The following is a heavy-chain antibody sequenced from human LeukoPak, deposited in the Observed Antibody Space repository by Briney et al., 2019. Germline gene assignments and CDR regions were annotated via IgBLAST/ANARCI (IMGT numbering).Heavy chain of an antibody. V-gene: IGHV3-74*01. J-gene: IGHJ6*02. CDR2: INSDGSTT. CDR3: ARGKICGMVV. Sequence: GGSLRLSCAASGFTISSCGMHWVRQTPGKGLVWVSRINSDGSTTNYADSVKGRFTISRDNAKNTLYLQMNSLRAEDMAVYYCARGKICGMVVWGQGTTVTVSS. CDR1: GFTISSCG.